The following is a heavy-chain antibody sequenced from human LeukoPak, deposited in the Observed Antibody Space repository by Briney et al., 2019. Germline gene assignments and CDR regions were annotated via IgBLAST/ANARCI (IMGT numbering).Heavy chain of an antibody. CDR1: GYTFISYG. CDR2: INAYNGNT. V-gene: IGHV1-18*01. Sequence: ASVKVSCKASGYTFISYGISWVRQAPGQGLEWMGWINAYNGNTNYAQKLQGRVTLTTDTSTSTAYMELRSLRSDDTAVYYCAREGVGATTNYYYHYMDVWGKGTTVTVSS. D-gene: IGHD1-26*01. J-gene: IGHJ6*03. CDR3: AREGVGATTNYYYHYMDV.